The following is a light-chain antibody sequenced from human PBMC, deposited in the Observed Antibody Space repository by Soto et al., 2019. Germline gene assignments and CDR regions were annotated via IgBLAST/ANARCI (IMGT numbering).Light chain of an antibody. J-gene: IGKJ4*01. CDR3: QQYGSSPS. V-gene: IGKV3-20*01. CDR1: QTVTSTF. CDR2: DAS. Sequence: EGVLTQSPGTLSLSPGERATLSCRASQTVTSTFLICYQQKPCHAPRLLIDDASSRAAGISHRFSGSGSGTDFTLTISRVEPEDFAVYYCQQYGSSPSFGGGTKVDIK.